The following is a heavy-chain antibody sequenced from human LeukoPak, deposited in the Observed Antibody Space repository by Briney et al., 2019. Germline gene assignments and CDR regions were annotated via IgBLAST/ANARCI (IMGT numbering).Heavy chain of an antibody. CDR2: ISTDTGNT. Sequence: ASVKVSCKASGYTFSSYGISWVRQAPGRGLEWMGWISTDTGNTNYAQKLQGRVTMTTDTSTSTAYMELRSLRSGDTAVYYCARDYYDSSGNYWYFDLWGRGTLVTVSS. V-gene: IGHV1-18*01. CDR3: ARDYYDSSGNYWYFDL. J-gene: IGHJ2*01. CDR1: GYTFSSYG. D-gene: IGHD3-22*01.